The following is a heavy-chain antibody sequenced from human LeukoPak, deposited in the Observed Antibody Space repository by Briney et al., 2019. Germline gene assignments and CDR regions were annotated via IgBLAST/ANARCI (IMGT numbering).Heavy chain of an antibody. D-gene: IGHD6-19*01. CDR2: LSTSGGST. CDR3: AKDRSGWYYFDY. J-gene: IGHJ4*02. V-gene: IGHV3-23*01. CDR1: GFTFSSYA. Sequence: GGSLRLSCAASGFTFSSYAMSWVRQAPGKRLQWVSGLSTSGGSTYYADSVKGRFTISRDNSKNTLYLQMNSLRAEDTAVYYCAKDRSGWYYFDYWGQGTLVTVSS.